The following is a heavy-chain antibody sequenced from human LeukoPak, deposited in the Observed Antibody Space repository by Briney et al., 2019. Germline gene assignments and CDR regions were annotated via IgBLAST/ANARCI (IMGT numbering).Heavy chain of an antibody. CDR1: GFTFSSNW. D-gene: IGHD6-19*01. V-gene: IGHV3-74*01. CDR2: INTDGTVT. Sequence: PGGSLRLSCAASGFTFSSNWMSWVRQAPGKGLESVSRINTDGTVTTYADTVKGGITISRDNADNKMFMQKKSVRDKDTDEYYCAPKQWLAPPPDSWGQGAPVTVSS. J-gene: IGHJ4*02. CDR3: APKQWLAPPPDS.